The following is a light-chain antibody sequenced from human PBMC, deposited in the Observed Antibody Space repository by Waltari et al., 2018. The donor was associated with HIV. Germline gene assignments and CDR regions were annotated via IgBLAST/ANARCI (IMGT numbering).Light chain of an antibody. CDR1: TSNIGSNS. CDR2: ETD. CDR3: ASWDDSLPASWV. V-gene: IGLV1-44*01. Sequence: QSVLTQPPSASGTPGQRVAMSCSGSTSNIGSNSVDWYQQVPGTAPNLLIYETDQRPSGVPDRFSGSKSGTSASLAISGLQSEDEADYYCASWDDSLPASWVFGGGTSLTVL. J-gene: IGLJ3*02.